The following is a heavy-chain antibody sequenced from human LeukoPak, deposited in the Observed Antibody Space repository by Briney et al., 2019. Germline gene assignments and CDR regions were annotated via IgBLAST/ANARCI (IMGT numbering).Heavy chain of an antibody. J-gene: IGHJ4*02. CDR2: IYYSGST. Sequence: PSETLSLTCTVSGGSISSGAYYWSWIRQHPGKGLEWIGYIYYSGSTYYNPSLKSRVSISFDTSKNQFSLNLNSVTAADTAMYYCARDHWNSDREFAFWGQGTLVTVSS. D-gene: IGHD1/OR15-1a*01. CDR3: ARDHWNSDREFAF. V-gene: IGHV4-31*03. CDR1: GGSISSGAYY.